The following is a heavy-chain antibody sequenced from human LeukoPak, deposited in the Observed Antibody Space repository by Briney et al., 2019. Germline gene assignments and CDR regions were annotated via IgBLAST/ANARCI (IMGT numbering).Heavy chain of an antibody. CDR3: ARPGDISSWYDY. D-gene: IGHD6-13*01. V-gene: IGHV4-34*01. CDR2: INHVETA. Sequence: SETLSLTCAVYGGSFSDYYWTWIRQPPGKGLEWIGEINHVETANYNPSLKSRVAISVDTSKSQFSLRLNSVTAADTAVYYCARPGDISSWYDYWGQGTVVTVSS. CDR1: GGSFSDYY. J-gene: IGHJ4*02.